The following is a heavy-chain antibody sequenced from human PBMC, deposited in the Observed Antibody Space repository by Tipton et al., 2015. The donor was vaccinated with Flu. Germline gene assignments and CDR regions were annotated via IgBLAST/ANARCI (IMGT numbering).Heavy chain of an antibody. CDR2: MNPNSGNT. CDR1: GYTFTSYD. D-gene: IGHD6-19*01. CDR3: AGGFSSGWYGLLRFDP. V-gene: IGHV1-8*03. J-gene: IGHJ5*02. Sequence: QLVQSGAEVKKPGASVKVSCKASGYTFTSYDINWVRQATGQGLEWRGWMNPNSGNTGYAQKFQGRVTITRNTSISTAYMGLSSLRSEATALYYCAGGFSSGWYGLLRFDPWGQGTLVTVSS.